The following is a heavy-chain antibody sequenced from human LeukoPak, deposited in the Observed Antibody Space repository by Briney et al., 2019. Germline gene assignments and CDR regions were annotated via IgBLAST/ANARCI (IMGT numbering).Heavy chain of an antibody. CDR1: GYTLTGYN. J-gene: IGHJ5*02. CDR2: LNPNSGGT. V-gene: IGHV1-2*02. Sequence: GASVKVSCKASGYTLTGYNMHWVPQAPGQGHEWMGWLNPNSGGTNYVQKLQGRDTMTTDTSLRTPYMELTRLRSDDTAVYYCARAGGFPSYCSGGTCYSGWFDPWGQGTLVTVSS. D-gene: IGHD2-15*01. CDR3: ARAGGFPSYCSGGTCYSGWFDP.